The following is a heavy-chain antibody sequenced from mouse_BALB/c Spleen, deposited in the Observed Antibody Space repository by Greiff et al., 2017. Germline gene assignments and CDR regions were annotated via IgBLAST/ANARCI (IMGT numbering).Heavy chain of an antibody. Sequence: LVKTGASVKISCKASGYSFTGYYMHWVKQSPGKSLEWIGYISCYNGATSYNQKFKGKATFTVDTSSSTAYMQFNSLTSEDSAVYYCARERAYYGRDYAMDYWGQGTSVTVSS. CDR1: GYSFTGYY. CDR3: ARERAYYGRDYAMDY. D-gene: IGHD2-10*01. V-gene: IGHV1S34*01. CDR2: ISCYNGAT. J-gene: IGHJ4*01.